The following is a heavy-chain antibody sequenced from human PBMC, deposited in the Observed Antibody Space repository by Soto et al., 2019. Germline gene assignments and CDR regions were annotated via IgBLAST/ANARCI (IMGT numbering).Heavy chain of an antibody. CDR2: IRAYNGNT. CDR3: ARDSPPFDP. CDR1: GYTVSSYG. V-gene: IGHV1-18*01. Sequence: QVQLVQSGAEVKKPGASVKVSCKASGYTVSSYGISWVRQAPVQGLEWMGWIRAYNGNTNYAQNLQGRVTMTTDTSTSTDYMELRSLRSDDTAVYYCARDSPPFDPWGQGTLVTVS. J-gene: IGHJ5*02.